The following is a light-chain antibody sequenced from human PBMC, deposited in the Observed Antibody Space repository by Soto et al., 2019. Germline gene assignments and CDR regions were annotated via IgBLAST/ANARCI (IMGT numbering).Light chain of an antibody. CDR3: CSYAGRSTYV. CDR2: EVT. Sequence: QSVLTQPASLSGSPGQSITISCTGTSSDVGNYNLVSWYQQHPGKAPKLIIYEVTERPSEISNRFSGSKSGNTASLTISGLQADDEADYYCCSYAGRSTYVFGSGTKLTVL. J-gene: IGLJ1*01. V-gene: IGLV2-23*02. CDR1: SSDVGNYNL.